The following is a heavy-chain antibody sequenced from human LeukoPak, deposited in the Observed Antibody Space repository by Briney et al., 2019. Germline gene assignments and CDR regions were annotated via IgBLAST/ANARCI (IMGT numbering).Heavy chain of an antibody. CDR3: ARGGVTNYTASFDY. CDR1: GFTFSYYT. D-gene: IGHD5-18*01. Sequence: PGGSLRLSCAASGFTFSYYTMHWVRQAPGKGLEWVAVISYDGSNKYYADSVKGRFTISRDNSKNTLYLQMNSLRAEDTAVYYCARGGVTNYTASFDYWGQGTLVTVSS. V-gene: IGHV3-30-3*01. J-gene: IGHJ4*02. CDR2: ISYDGSNK.